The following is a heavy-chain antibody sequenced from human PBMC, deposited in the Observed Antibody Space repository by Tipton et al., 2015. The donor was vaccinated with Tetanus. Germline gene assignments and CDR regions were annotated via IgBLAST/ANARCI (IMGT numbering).Heavy chain of an antibody. V-gene: IGHV4-61*01. CDR2: IYHSGNT. J-gene: IGHJ4*02. D-gene: IGHD6-13*01. Sequence: TLSLTCTVSGGSVSGSSHYWSWIRQPPGKQLEWVGYIYHSGNTNYNPSLKSRVTISFGTSKNQFSLNLESVTPADTAVYYCARALIEAAGDYGDYWGQGTLVTVSS. CDR1: GGSVSGSSHY. CDR3: ARALIEAAGDYGDY.